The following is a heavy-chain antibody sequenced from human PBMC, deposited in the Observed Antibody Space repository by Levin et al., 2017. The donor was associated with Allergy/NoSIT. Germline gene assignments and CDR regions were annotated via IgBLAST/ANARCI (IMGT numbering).Heavy chain of an antibody. Sequence: AASVKVSCAASGFTFSSYAMSWVRQAPGKGLEWVSAISGSGGSTYYADSVKGRFTISRDNSKNTLYLQMNSLRAEDTAVYYCAKSSSGWYYYYGMDVWGQGTTVTVSS. CDR1: GFTFSSYA. CDR2: ISGSGGST. J-gene: IGHJ6*02. D-gene: IGHD6-19*01. V-gene: IGHV3-23*01. CDR3: AKSSSGWYYYYGMDV.